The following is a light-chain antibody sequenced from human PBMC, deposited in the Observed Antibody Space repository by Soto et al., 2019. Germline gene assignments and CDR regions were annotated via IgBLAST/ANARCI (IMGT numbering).Light chain of an antibody. CDR1: QSVLYSSNNKNY. Sequence: DIVMTQSPDSLAVSLGERATINCKSSQSVLYSSNNKNYFAWYRQKPGQPPKLIIYWASIRESGVPDRISGSGSGTDFTLTISSLQAEDVAVYYCQQYYSTPPYTFGQGTKLEIK. J-gene: IGKJ2*01. V-gene: IGKV4-1*01. CDR3: QQYYSTPPYT. CDR2: WAS.